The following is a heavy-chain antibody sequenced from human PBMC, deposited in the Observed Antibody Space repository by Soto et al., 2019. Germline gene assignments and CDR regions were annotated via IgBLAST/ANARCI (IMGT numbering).Heavy chain of an antibody. V-gene: IGHV3-21*01. J-gene: IGHJ6*02. CDR1: GFTFSSYS. Sequence: GGSLRLSCAASGFTFSSYSMNWVRQAPGKGLEWVSSISSSSSYIYFADSVKGRFTISRDNAKNSLYLRMNSLRAEDTAVYYCARTSGQSFGYYYYGMDVWGQGTTVTVSS. CDR3: ARTSGQSFGYYYYGMDV. D-gene: IGHD3-10*01. CDR2: ISSSSSYI.